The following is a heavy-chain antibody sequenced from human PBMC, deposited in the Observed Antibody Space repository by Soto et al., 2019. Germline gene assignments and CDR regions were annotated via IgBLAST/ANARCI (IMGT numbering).Heavy chain of an antibody. CDR3: ARYTAARPYYYYYYMDV. D-gene: IGHD6-6*01. V-gene: IGHV4-59*01. J-gene: IGHJ6*03. CDR1: GGSISSYY. CDR2: IYYSGST. Sequence: PSETLSLTCTVSGGSISSYYWSLIRQPPGKGLEWIGYIYYSGSTNYNPSLKSRVTISVDTSKNQFSLKLSSVTAADTAVYYCARYTAARPYYYYYYMDVWGKGTTVTVSS.